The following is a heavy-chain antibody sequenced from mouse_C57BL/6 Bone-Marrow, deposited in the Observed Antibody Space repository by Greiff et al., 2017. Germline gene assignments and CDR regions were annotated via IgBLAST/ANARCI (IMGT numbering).Heavy chain of an antibody. J-gene: IGHJ4*01. CDR2: ISNLAYSI. CDR3: ARLRSNYECAMDY. Sequence: EVQGVESGGGLVQPGGSLKLSCAASGFTFSDYGMAWVRQAPRKGPEWVAFISNLAYSIYYADTVTGRFTISRENAKNTLYLEMSSLRSEDTAMYYCARLRSNYECAMDYWGQGTSVTVSS. D-gene: IGHD2-5*01. CDR1: GFTFSDYG. V-gene: IGHV5-15*01.